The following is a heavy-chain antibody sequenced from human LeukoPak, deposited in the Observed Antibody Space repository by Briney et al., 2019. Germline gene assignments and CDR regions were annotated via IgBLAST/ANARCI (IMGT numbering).Heavy chain of an antibody. Sequence: GGSLRLSCAASGFTFSSYWMHWVRQAPGKGLVWVSRIDSDGSITSYADSVKGRFTISRDNAESTLYLQMNSLRAEDTAVYYCASPDEYNDYWGQGTLVTVSS. CDR2: IDSDGSIT. D-gene: IGHD5-24*01. J-gene: IGHJ4*02. CDR1: GFTFSSYW. CDR3: ASPDEYNDY. V-gene: IGHV3-74*01.